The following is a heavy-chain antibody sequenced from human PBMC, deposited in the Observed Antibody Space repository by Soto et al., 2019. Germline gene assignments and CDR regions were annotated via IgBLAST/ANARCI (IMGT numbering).Heavy chain of an antibody. D-gene: IGHD6-19*01. CDR1: GFTFSSYS. V-gene: IGHV3-21*01. CDR3: ARHDSSGWGYYYYGMDV. J-gene: IGHJ6*02. Sequence: PGGSLRLSCAASGFTFSSYSMNWVRQAPGKGLEWVSSISSSSSYIYYADSVKGRFTISRDNAKNSLYLQMNSLRAEDTAVYYCARHDSSGWGYYYYGMDVWGQGTTVTVSS. CDR2: ISSSSSYI.